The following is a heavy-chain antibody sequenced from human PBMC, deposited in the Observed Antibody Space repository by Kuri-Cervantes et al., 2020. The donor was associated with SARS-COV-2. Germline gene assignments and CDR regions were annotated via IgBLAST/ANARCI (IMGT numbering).Heavy chain of an antibody. V-gene: IGHV4-39*01. J-gene: IGHJ4*02. CDR1: GGSISSSGHY. CDR3: GRQASDWHIDY. Sequence: GSLRLSCSVSGGSISSSGHYWGWVRQPPGKGLEWIGSIYFSGSTYYAPSLKSRVTISVDTSKNQFSLKLTSVTATDTAVYYCGRQASDWHIDYWGQGTLVTVSS. D-gene: IGHD3-9*01. CDR2: IYFSGST.